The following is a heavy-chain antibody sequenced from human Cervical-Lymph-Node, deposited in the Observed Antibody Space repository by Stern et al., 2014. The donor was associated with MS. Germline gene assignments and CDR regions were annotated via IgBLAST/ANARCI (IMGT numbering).Heavy chain of an antibody. J-gene: IGHJ6*02. Sequence: EVQLVESGGGEVQPGGSLRLSCAVSGFTFQDYTMHWVRQRPGKGLEWVSFISWDGSTSLYAGSVEGRFTISRDNRRNSLHLEMNNLKTEDTALYYCAKDINGLDYSSGFYYGLDVWGRGTTVTVSS. CDR2: ISWDGSTS. CDR1: GFTFQDYT. CDR3: AKDINGLDYSSGFYYGLDV. V-gene: IGHV3-43*01. D-gene: IGHD4-11*01.